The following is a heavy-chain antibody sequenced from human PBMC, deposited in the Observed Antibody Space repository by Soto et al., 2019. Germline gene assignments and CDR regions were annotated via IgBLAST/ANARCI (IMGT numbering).Heavy chain of an antibody. CDR2: ISWYSGSL. J-gene: IGHJ1*01. Sequence: EVRLVESGGGLVQPGRSLRLSCAASGFRFDDYAMHWVRQAPGKGLEWVSGISWYSGSLGYVDSVKGRFTISRDNDKNTLDLPMNSLRVEDTAFYYCAKDVGYCSSVSCHPHLEHWGQGALVTVSS. V-gene: IGHV3-9*01. D-gene: IGHD2-2*01. CDR1: GFRFDDYA. CDR3: AKDVGYCSSVSCHPHLEH.